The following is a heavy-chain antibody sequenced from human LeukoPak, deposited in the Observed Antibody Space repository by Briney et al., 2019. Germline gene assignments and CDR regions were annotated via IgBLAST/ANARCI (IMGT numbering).Heavy chain of an antibody. V-gene: IGHV3-9*01. D-gene: IGHD1-14*01. CDR3: AKDIATGNRLYYFDY. Sequence: GGSLRLSCLASGFTFDDYAVHWVRQAPGKGLEWVSGISWNSGSIGYADSVKGRFTISRDNAKNSLYLQMNSLRAEDTALYYCAKDIATGNRLYYFDYWGQGTLVTVSS. CDR1: GFTFDDYA. J-gene: IGHJ4*02. CDR2: ISWNSGSI.